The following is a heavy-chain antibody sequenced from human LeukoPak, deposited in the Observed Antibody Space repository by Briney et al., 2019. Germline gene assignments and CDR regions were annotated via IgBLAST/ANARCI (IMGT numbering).Heavy chain of an antibody. CDR3: ARYRSVTPYIDY. Sequence: ASVKVSCKASGYTFTGYYMHWVRQAPGQGLEWMGWINPNSGGTNYAQKFQGRVTMTRDTSISTAYMELSRLRSDDTAVYYCARYRSVTPYIDYWGQGTLVTVSS. J-gene: IGHJ4*02. V-gene: IGHV1-2*02. CDR1: GYTFTGYY. D-gene: IGHD4-23*01. CDR2: INPNSGGT.